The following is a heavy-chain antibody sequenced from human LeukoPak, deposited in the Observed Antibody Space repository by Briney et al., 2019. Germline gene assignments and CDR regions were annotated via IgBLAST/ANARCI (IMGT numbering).Heavy chain of an antibody. CDR1: GGTFSSYT. D-gene: IGHD4-17*01. CDR2: IIPILGIA. Sequence: SVKVSCKASGGTFSSYTISWVRQAPGQGLEWMGRIIPILGIANYAQKFQGRVTITADKSTSTAYMEVSSLRSEDTVIYYCARTVTTGNDAFDIWGQGTMVTVSS. CDR3: ARTVTTGNDAFDI. J-gene: IGHJ3*02. V-gene: IGHV1-69*02.